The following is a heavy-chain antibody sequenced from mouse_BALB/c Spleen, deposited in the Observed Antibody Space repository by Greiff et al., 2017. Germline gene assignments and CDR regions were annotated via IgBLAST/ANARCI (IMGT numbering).Heavy chain of an antibody. CDR1: GYTFTSYW. CDR3: ARRGSSYDFDY. V-gene: IGHV1S81*02. Sequence: QVQLQQPGAELVKPGASVKLSCKASGYTFTSYWMHWVKQRPGQGLEWIGEINPSNGRTNYTEKFKSKATLTVDKSSSTAYMQLSSLTSEDSAVYYCARRGSSYDFDYWGQGTTLTVSS. CDR2: INPSNGRT. J-gene: IGHJ2*01. D-gene: IGHD1-1*01.